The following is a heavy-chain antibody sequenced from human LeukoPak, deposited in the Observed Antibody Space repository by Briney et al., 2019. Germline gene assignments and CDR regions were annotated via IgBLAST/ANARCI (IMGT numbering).Heavy chain of an antibody. Sequence: SETLSLTCTVSGGSISSSSYYWGWIRQPPGKGPEWIGSIYYSGSTYYNPSLKSRVTISVDTSKNQFSLKLSSVTAADTAVYYCARSTIFGVVISFDIWGQGTMVTVSS. V-gene: IGHV4-39*07. CDR3: ARSTIFGVVISFDI. CDR1: GGSISSSSYY. D-gene: IGHD3-3*01. J-gene: IGHJ3*02. CDR2: IYYSGST.